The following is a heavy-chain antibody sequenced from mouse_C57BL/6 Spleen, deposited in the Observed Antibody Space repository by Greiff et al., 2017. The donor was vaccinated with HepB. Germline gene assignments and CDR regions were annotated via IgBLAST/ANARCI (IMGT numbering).Heavy chain of an antibody. D-gene: IGHD2-5*01. V-gene: IGHV1-55*01. CDR3: ARREGSNYVGDFDY. CDR1: GYTFTSYW. CDR2: IYPGSGST. J-gene: IGHJ2*01. Sequence: QVHVKQPGAELVKPGASVKMSCKASGYTFTSYWITWVKQRPGQGLEWIGDIYPGSGSTNYNEKFKSKATLTVDTSSSTAYMQLSSLTSEDSAVYYCARREGSNYVGDFDYWGQGTTLTVSS.